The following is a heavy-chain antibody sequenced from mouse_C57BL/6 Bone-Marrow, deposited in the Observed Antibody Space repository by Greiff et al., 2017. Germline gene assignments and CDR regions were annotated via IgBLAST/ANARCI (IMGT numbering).Heavy chain of an antibody. J-gene: IGHJ2*01. D-gene: IGHD1-1*01. CDR2: IYPGDGDT. CDR3: AREDYYCGLDY. CDR1: GYAFSSYW. Sequence: QVQLQQSGAELVKPGASVKISCKASGYAFSSYWMNWVKQRPGKGLEWIGQIYPGDGDTNYNGKFKGKATLTADKSSSTAYMQLSSLTSEDSAVYFCAREDYYCGLDYWGQGTTLTVSS. V-gene: IGHV1-80*01.